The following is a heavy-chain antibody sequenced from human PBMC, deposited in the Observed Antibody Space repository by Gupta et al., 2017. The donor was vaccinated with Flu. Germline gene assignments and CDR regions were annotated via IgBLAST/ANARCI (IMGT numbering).Heavy chain of an antibody. CDR2: ISDSGGNT. J-gene: IGHJ4*02. V-gene: IGHV3-23*01. CDR1: GFTFRSSI. CDR3: AIGQAGYFDS. Sequence: EVQLLESGGGLVQPGGSLRLSCEASGFTFRSSIMRWARQAPGKGLEWVSGISDSGGNTYYADSVKGRFTISRDNSRNTLYLHMSSLRAEDTGIYYCAIGQAGYFDSWGQGTLVTVSS.